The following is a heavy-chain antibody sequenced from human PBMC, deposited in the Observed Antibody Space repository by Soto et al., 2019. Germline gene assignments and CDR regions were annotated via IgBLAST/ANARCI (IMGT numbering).Heavy chain of an antibody. CDR2: VNSDGSST. V-gene: IGHV3-74*01. Sequence: EVQVVESGGGLVQPGGSLRLSCATSGFTFSNYWMHWVRQAPGKGLVWVSRVNSDGSSTTYADSVKGRFTISRDNAKNTLYLQMNSLRAEDTAVYYCGRGVEVWFGDPNWFDPWGQGTLDPVSS. J-gene: IGHJ5*02. CDR3: GRGVEVWFGDPNWFDP. CDR1: GFTFSNYW. D-gene: IGHD3-10*01.